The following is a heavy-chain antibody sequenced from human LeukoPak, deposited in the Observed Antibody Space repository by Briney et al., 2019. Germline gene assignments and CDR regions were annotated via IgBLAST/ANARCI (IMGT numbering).Heavy chain of an antibody. CDR1: DFPFKNFI. CDR3: ARDQSSGGFIPPHYYYGMDV. CDR2: ISSSSSFI. V-gene: IGHV3-21*04. J-gene: IGHJ6*02. D-gene: IGHD2-15*01. Sequence: GGSLRLSCAGSDFPFKNFILNWVRQAPGRGLEWVASISSSSSFIYYADSVKGRFTVSRDNVKASMFLQMNSLRIEDTAVYYCARDQSSGGFIPPHYYYGMDVWGQGTTVTVSS.